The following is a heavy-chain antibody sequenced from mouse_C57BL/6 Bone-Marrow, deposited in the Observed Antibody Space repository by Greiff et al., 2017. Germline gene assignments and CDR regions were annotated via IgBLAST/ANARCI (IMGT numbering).Heavy chain of an antibody. D-gene: IGHD2-2*01. CDR1: GFSLSTFGLG. V-gene: IGHV8-8*01. CDR3: ARGLPHYYDY. CDR2: IWWDDAK. Sequence: QVTLKESGPGILQPSQTLRLSCSFSGFSLSTFGLGVGWIRQPSGKCLEWLAHIWWDDAKYYNPALTSLLTISKDTSKNQGFHKIANVDTADTATYYGARGLPHYYDYWGQGTTLTGSS. J-gene: IGHJ2*01.